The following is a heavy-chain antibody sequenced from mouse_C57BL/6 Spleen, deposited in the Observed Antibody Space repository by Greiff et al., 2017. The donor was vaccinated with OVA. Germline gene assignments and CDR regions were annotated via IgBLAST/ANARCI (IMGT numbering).Heavy chain of an antibody. CDR3: AREEAYYSNSLDY. CDR1: GYSFTGYF. D-gene: IGHD2-5*01. CDR2: INPYNGDT. J-gene: IGHJ2*01. V-gene: IGHV1-20*01. Sequence: VQLQQPGPELVKPGASVKISCKASGYSFTGYFMNWVMQSHGQSLEWIGRINPYNGDTFYNQKFKGKATLTVDTSSSTAHMELRSLTSEDSAVYYCAREEAYYSNSLDYWGQGTTLTVSS.